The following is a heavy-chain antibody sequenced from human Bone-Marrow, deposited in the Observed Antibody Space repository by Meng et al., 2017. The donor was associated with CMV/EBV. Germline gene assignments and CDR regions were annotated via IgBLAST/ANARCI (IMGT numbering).Heavy chain of an antibody. V-gene: IGHV1-8*01. D-gene: IGHD2-2*01. CDR1: GYTFTSYD. Sequence: ASVKVSCKASGYTFTSYDINWVRQATGQGLEWMGWMNPNSGNTGYAQKFQGRVTMTRNTSISTAYMELSSLRSEDTAVYYCARDLDIVVVPAADPPKYGMDVWGQGTVVNVSS. J-gene: IGHJ6*02. CDR2: MNPNSGNT. CDR3: ARDLDIVVVPAADPPKYGMDV.